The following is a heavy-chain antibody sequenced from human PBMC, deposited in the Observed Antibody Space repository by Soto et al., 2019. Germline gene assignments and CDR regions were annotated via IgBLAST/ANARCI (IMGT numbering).Heavy chain of an antibody. CDR2: IYYSGTT. CDR1: GGSITTGGHF. D-gene: IGHD1-26*01. CDR3: ARVVSGSYFDY. V-gene: IGHV4-31*03. Sequence: QVQLQESGPGLVKASQTLSLTCTVSGGSITTGGHFWSWILQHPGTGLEWIGYIYYSGTTHFNPSLKSRVSISVDTSKNQFSLKLSSVTAADTAMYYCARVVSGSYFDYWGQGTLVTVSS. J-gene: IGHJ4*02.